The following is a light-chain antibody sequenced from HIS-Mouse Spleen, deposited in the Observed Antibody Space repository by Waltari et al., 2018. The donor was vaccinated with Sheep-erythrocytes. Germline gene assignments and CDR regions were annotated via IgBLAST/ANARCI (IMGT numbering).Light chain of an antibody. J-gene: IGLJ1*01. CDR1: SCDVGGYNY. Sequence: QSALTQPRSASGSPGQSVIISCTGTSCDVGGYNYFSWYQQHPGKAPKLMIYDVSKRPSGVPDRFSGSKSGNTASLTISGLQAEDEADYYCCSYAGSYNHVFATGTKVTVL. V-gene: IGLV2-11*01. CDR2: DVS. CDR3: CSYAGSYNHV.